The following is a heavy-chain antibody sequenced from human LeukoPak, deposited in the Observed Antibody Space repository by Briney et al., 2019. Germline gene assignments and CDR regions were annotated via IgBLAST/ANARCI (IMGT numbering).Heavy chain of an antibody. V-gene: IGHV1-8*01. Sequence: ASVKVSCKASGYTFTSYDINWVRQATGQGLEWMGWMNPNSGNTGYAQKFQGRVTMTRNTSISTAYMELSSLRSEDTAVYYCARVEWELLKNAFDIWGQGTMVTVSS. D-gene: IGHD1-26*01. CDR3: ARVEWELLKNAFDI. J-gene: IGHJ3*02. CDR2: MNPNSGNT. CDR1: GYTFTSYD.